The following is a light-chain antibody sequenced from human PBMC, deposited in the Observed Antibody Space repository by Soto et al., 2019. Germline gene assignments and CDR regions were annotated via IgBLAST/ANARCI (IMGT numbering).Light chain of an antibody. CDR2: EVS. CDR3: SSYRGSTTLVV. V-gene: IGLV2-14*01. CDR1: SSDVGGYNS. Sequence: QSALTQPASVSGSPGQSITISCTRTSSDVGGYNSVSWYQQRPGKAPKLMIYEVSNRPSGISNRFSGSKSGNTASLTISGLQAEDEADYFCSSYRGSTTLVVIGGGTKLTVL. J-gene: IGLJ2*01.